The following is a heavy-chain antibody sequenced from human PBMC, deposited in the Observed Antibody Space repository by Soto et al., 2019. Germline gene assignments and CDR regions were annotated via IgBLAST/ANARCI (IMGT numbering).Heavy chain of an antibody. D-gene: IGHD6-19*01. J-gene: IGHJ4*02. CDR2: ITGSGGTT. CDR1: GFTFSSYA. V-gene: IGHV3-23*01. CDR3: ANGGSGRTKWFDY. Sequence: EVQLLESGGGLVQPGGSLRLSCAASGFTFSSYAMTWVRQAPGKGLEWVSAITGSGGTTYYADSVKGRFTISRDNSKNTLYLQMNSLRCEDTAAYYCANGGSGRTKWFDYWGQGTLVTVSS.